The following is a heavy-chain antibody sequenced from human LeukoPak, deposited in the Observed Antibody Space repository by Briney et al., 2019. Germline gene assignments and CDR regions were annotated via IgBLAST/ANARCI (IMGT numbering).Heavy chain of an antibody. CDR2: IYPGDSDT. V-gene: IGHV5-51*01. Sequence: GESLKISCKGSGYSFTSYWIGWVRQMPGTRLEWIGIIYPGDSDTRYSPSFQGQVTISADKSISTAYLQWSSLKASDTAMYYCARLVAAAAINWFDPWGQGTLVTVSS. CDR1: GYSFTSYW. D-gene: IGHD6-13*01. J-gene: IGHJ5*02. CDR3: ARLVAAAAINWFDP.